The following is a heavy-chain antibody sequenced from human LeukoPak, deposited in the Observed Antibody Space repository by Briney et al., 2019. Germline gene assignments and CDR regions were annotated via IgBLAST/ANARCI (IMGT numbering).Heavy chain of an antibody. V-gene: IGHV3-7*03. J-gene: IGHJ4*02. D-gene: IGHD3-9*01. CDR2: IKYDGSEK. CDR1: GFTFSSYG. CDR3: ANSISLTQ. Sequence: GGSLRLSCAASGFTFSSYGMHWVRQAPGKGLEWVAKIKYDGSEKYYVDSVKGRFTISRDNAKNSLYLQMNTLRADDTAVYYCANSISLTQWGRGTLVTVSS.